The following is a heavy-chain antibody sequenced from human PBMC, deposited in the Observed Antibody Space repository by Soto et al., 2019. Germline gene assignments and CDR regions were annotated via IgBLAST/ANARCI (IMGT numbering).Heavy chain of an antibody. Sequence: VGSLRLSCAASGFTFSDYWMSSVRQAPGKGLGWVANIKQDGSDRYHVDSVKGRFTISRDNAKNSLYLQMNSLRADDTAMYYCARDCSSTSCQNWFDPWGQGTLVTVSS. CDR1: GFTFSDYW. CDR3: ARDCSSTSCQNWFDP. CDR2: IKQDGSDR. D-gene: IGHD2-2*01. J-gene: IGHJ5*02. V-gene: IGHV3-7*01.